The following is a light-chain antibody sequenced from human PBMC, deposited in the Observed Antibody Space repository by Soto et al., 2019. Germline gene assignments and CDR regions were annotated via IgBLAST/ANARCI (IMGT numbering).Light chain of an antibody. CDR3: SSYTSSSPYV. J-gene: IGLJ1*01. CDR1: SSDVGGYNY. CDR2: EVS. Sequence: ALTQPASVSGSPGRSITISCTGTSSDVGGYNYVSWYQQHPGKAPKLMIYEVSNRPSGVSNRFSGSKSGNTASLTISGLQAEDEADYYCSSYTSSSPYVFGTGTKVTVL. V-gene: IGLV2-14*01.